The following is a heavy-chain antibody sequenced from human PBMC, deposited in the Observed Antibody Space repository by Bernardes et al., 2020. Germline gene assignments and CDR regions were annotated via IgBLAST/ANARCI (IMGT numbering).Heavy chain of an antibody. Sequence: GGSLRLSCAASGFTFSNAWMTWVRQAPGKGLEWVGRIRSKTAGGTTDYAAPVRGRFTISRDDSKNTLYLKMNSLKTEDTAVYYSTTDIVVVAATPDYWSQGTRVTVSS. J-gene: IGHJ4*02. CDR1: GFTFSNAW. CDR2: IRSKTAGGTT. V-gene: IGHV3-15*07. D-gene: IGHD2-15*01. CDR3: TTDIVVVAATPDY.